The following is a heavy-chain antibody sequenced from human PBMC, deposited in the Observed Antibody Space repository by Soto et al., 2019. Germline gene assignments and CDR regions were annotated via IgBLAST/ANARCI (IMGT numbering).Heavy chain of an antibody. D-gene: IGHD6-13*01. V-gene: IGHV3-30-3*01. Sequence: QVQLVESGGGVVQPGRSLRLSCAASGFTFSSYAMHWVRQAPGKGLEWVAVISYDGSNKYYADSVKGRFTISRDNSKNTLYLQMNSLRAEDTAVYYCARGGRSSWWFYKDYWGQGTLVTVSS. CDR2: ISYDGSNK. CDR1: GFTFSSYA. CDR3: ARGGRSSWWFYKDY. J-gene: IGHJ4*02.